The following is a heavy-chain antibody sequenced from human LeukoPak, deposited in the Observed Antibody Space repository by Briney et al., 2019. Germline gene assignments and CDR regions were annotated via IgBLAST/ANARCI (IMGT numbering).Heavy chain of an antibody. Sequence: ASVKVSCKASGFTFTGYYMHWVRQAPGQGLEWMGWINPNSGGTNYAQKLQGRVTMTTDTSTSTAYMELRSLRSDDTAVYYCARSPYDFWSGYYQYNFDYWGQGTLVTVSS. CDR3: ARSPYDFWSGYYQYNFDY. D-gene: IGHD3-3*01. V-gene: IGHV1-2*02. CDR2: INPNSGGT. CDR1: GFTFTGYY. J-gene: IGHJ4*02.